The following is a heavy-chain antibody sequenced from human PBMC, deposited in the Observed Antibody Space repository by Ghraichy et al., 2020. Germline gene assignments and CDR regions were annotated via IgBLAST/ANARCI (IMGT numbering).Heavy chain of an antibody. Sequence: SETLSLTCTVSGGSISRYYWTWIRQPPGKGLEWIGYIYYSATTNYNPSLKSRVTISLDTSKSQFSLKLSSVTAADTALYYCARGLYDILTGYSVDYWGQGSLVTVSS. V-gene: IGHV4-59*01. CDR2: IYYSATT. CDR3: ARGLYDILTGYSVDY. D-gene: IGHD3-9*01. J-gene: IGHJ4*02. CDR1: GGSISRYY.